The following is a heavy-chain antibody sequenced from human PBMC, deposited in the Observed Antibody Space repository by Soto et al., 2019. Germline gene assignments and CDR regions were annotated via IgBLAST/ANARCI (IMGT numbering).Heavy chain of an antibody. CDR2: VYHSGTT. V-gene: IGHV4-39*01. CDR3: AKVVVGDPRHPEFES. Sequence: SETLSLTCTVSGGSINNGDYFWGWIRQPPGKGLEWIGSVYHSGTTNYNPSLKSRVTISVDTSKNQFSLNLRSVTAADTAVYYCAKVVVGDPRHPEFESWGQGTLVTVPQ. J-gene: IGHJ4*02. D-gene: IGHD2-15*01. CDR1: GGSINNGDYF.